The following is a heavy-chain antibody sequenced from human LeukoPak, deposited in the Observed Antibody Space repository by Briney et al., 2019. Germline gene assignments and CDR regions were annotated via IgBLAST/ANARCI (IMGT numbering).Heavy chain of an antibody. V-gene: IGHV1-2*02. CDR1: GYTFTGYY. CDR2: INPNSGGT. D-gene: IGHD4-11*01. CDR3: ARDPSPIVMTTVTGDY. J-gene: IGHJ4*02. Sequence: EASVKVSCKASGYTFTGYYMHWVRQAPGQGLEWMGWINPNSGGTNYAQKFQGRVTMTRDTSISTAYMELSRLRSDDTAVYYCARDPSPIVMTTVTGDYWGQGTLVTVSS.